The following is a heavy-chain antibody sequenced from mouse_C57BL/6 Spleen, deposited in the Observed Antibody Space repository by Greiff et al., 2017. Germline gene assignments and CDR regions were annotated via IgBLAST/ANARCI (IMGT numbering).Heavy chain of an antibody. D-gene: IGHD1-1*01. V-gene: IGHV5-9*01. CDR3: ARQETTIAHFDY. J-gene: IGHJ2*01. CDR2: ISGGGGNT. Sequence: EVQGVESGGGLVKPGGSLKLSCAASGFTFSSYTMSWVRQTPEKRLEWVATISGGGGNTYYPDSVKGRFTISRDNAKNTLYLQMSSLRSEDTALYYCARQETTIAHFDYWGQGTTLTVSS. CDR1: GFTFSSYT.